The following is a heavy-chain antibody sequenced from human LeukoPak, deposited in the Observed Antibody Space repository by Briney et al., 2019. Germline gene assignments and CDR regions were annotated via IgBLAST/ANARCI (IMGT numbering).Heavy chain of an antibody. Sequence: PSETLSLTCTVSGGSISSGGYYWSWIRQHPGKGLEWIGYIYYSGSTYYNPSLKSRVTISVDTSKNQFSLKLSSVTAADTAVYYCARSLFHDDFNWFDPWGQGTLVTVSS. CDR1: GGSISSGGYY. CDR2: IYYSGST. D-gene: IGHD3-3*01. CDR3: ARSLFHDDFNWFDP. J-gene: IGHJ5*02. V-gene: IGHV4-31*03.